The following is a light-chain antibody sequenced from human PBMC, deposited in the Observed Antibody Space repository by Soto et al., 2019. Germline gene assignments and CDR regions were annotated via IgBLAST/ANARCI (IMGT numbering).Light chain of an antibody. J-gene: IGLJ1*01. V-gene: IGLV1-40*01. CDR1: SSNIGAGYD. CDR3: QTYDSSLSGSRV. CDR2: GNS. Sequence: QSVLTQPPSVSGAPGQRVTISCTGSSSNIGAGYDVHWYQQLPGTAPKLLIYGNSNRPSGVPDRFSGSKSGTSASLAITGLQAEDEADYDGQTYDSSLSGSRVFGTGTKVTAL.